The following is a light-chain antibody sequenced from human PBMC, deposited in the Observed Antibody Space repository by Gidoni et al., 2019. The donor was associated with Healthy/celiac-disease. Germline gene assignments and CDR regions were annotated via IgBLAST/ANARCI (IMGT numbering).Light chain of an antibody. CDR1: SLRSYY. CDR3: NSRDSSGNHPV. Sequence: SSELTQDPAVSVALGQTVRITCQGYSLRSYYASWYQQKPGQSPVLVIYGKNNRPSGIPDRFSGSSSGNTASLTITGAQAEDEADYYCNSRDSSGNHPVFGGGTKLTVL. V-gene: IGLV3-19*01. CDR2: GKN. J-gene: IGLJ3*02.